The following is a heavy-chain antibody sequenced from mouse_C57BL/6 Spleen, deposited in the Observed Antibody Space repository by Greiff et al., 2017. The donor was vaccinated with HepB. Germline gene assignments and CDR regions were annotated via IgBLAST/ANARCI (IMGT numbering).Heavy chain of an antibody. V-gene: IGHV5-12*01. CDR3: ARQGYYGSSYYFDY. CDR1: GFTFSDYY. J-gene: IGHJ2*01. D-gene: IGHD1-1*01. Sequence: EVQGVESGGGLVQPGGSLKLSCAASGFTFSDYYMYWVRQTPEKRLEWVAYISNGGGSTYYPDTVKGRFPISRDNAKNTLYLKMSRLKSEDTAMYYCARQGYYGSSYYFDYWGQGTTLTVSS. CDR2: ISNGGGST.